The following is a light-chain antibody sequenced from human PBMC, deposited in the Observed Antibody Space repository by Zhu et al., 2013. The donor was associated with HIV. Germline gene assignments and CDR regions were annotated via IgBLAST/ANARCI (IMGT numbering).Light chain of an antibody. CDR3: SSYTRSGFV. J-gene: IGLJ1*01. V-gene: IGLV2-14*01. Sequence: QSALTQPASVSGSPGQSITISCTGTSSDVGGYNYVSWYQQNPGTAPKLMIYEVSHRPSGVSNRFSGSKSGNTASLTISGLQAEDEADYYCSSYTRSGFVFGIGTKVTVL. CDR2: EVS. CDR1: SSDVGGYNY.